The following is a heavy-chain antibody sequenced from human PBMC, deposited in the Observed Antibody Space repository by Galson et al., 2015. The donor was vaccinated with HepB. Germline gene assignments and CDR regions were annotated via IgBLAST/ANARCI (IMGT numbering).Heavy chain of an antibody. CDR3: AKAEGTD. CDR1: GYTFISYG. CDR2: ISPYNGDT. V-gene: IGHV1-18*04. D-gene: IGHD1-1*01. J-gene: IGHJ4*02. Sequence: SVKVSCKASGYTFISYGLTWVRQAPGQGLEWMGWISPYNGDTHYAQNFQGRFTMATDTSTSTAYMELRSLRSDDTAVYYCAKAEGTDWGQGTLVTVSS.